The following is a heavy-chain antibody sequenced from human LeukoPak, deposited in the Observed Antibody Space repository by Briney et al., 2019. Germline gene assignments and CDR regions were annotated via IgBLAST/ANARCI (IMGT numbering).Heavy chain of an antibody. CDR1: GFTFSDYY. J-gene: IGHJ4*02. V-gene: IGHV3-11*01. Sequence: KTGGSLRLSCAASGFTFSDYYMNWLRQAPGKGLEWVSSISRGGNSIYYADSVKGRFTISRDNAKNSLYLQMNSLRAEDTAVYYCARDQYLDYRGQGTLVTVSS. CDR2: ISRGGNSI. CDR3: ARDQYLDY.